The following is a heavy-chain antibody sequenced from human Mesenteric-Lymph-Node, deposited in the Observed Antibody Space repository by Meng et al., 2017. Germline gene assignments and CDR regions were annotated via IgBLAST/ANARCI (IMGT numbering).Heavy chain of an antibody. D-gene: IGHD6-19*01. CDR3: ARCIAVAGNWFDP. Sequence: QVHLVQSGAEVTTPGASVKVSRKASGYTFTTYAIHWVRQAPGQRLEWMGWINAGNGNTRYSQKFQGRVSITRDTSASTAYMELSSLRSEDTAVYYCARCIAVAGNWFDPWGQGTLVTVSS. J-gene: IGHJ5*02. CDR1: GYTFTTYA. V-gene: IGHV1-3*01. CDR2: INAGNGNT.